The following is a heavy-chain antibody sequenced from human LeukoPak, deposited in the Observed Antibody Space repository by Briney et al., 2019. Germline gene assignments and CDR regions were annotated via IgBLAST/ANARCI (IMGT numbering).Heavy chain of an antibody. CDR1: GGTFSSYA. V-gene: IGHV1-69*04. CDR2: IIPILGIA. D-gene: IGHD2-2*01. CDR3: ARDSYLGYCSSTSCFGYYDFWSGYPNGY. Sequence: SVKVSCKASGGTFSSYAINWVRQAPGQGLEWMGRIIPILGIANYAQKFQGRVTITADKSTSTAYMELSSLRSEDTAVYYCARDSYLGYCSSTSCFGYYDFWSGYPNGYWGQGTLVTVSS. J-gene: IGHJ4*02.